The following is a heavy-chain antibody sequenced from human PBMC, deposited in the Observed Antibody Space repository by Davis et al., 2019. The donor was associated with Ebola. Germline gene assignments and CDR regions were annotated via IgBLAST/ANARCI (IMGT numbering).Heavy chain of an antibody. CDR2: IKKDGSEK. Sequence: PGGSLRLSCAASGFTFGPYLMSWVRQAPGKGLEWVANIKKDGSEKYYVDSVKGRFTISRDNAKNSLYLQMNSLRAEDTAVYYCAKWNYAFDLWGRGTLVTVSS. J-gene: IGHJ2*01. CDR1: GFTFGPYL. V-gene: IGHV3-7*01. D-gene: IGHD1-1*01. CDR3: AKWNYAFDL.